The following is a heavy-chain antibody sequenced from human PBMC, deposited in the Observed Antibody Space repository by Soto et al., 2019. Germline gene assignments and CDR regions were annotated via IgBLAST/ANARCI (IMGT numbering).Heavy chain of an antibody. D-gene: IGHD6-19*01. J-gene: IGHJ4*02. CDR1: GFTFSDYA. CDR3: AKGGRQWLVTSDFNY. V-gene: IGHV3-30*18. Sequence: VQLVESGGGVVQPGRSLRLSCAASGFTFSDYAMHWVRQAPGKGLEWVAVVSHDGRNTHYADSVKGRFTISRESSKNTGSLEMTSLRAEYTAVYYCAKGGRQWLVTSDFNYWGQGALVTVSS. CDR2: VSHDGRNT.